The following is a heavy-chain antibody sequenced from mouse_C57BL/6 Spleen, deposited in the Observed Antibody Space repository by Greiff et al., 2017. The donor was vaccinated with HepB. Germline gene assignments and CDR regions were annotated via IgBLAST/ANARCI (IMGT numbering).Heavy chain of an antibody. J-gene: IGHJ1*03. D-gene: IGHD1-1*01. Sequence: QVHVKQSGAELVRPGASVTLSCKASGYTFTDYEMHWVKQTPVHGLEWIGAIDPETGGTAYNQKFKGKAILTADKSSSTAYMELRSLTSEDSAVYYCTRKYGSSFYWYFDVWGTGTTVTVSS. CDR3: TRKYGSSFYWYFDV. CDR2: IDPETGGT. V-gene: IGHV1-15*01. CDR1: GYTFTDYE.